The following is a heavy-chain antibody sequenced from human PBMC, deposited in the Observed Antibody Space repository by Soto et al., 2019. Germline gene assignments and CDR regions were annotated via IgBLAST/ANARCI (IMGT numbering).Heavy chain of an antibody. J-gene: IGHJ6*02. Sequence: GASVKVSCKASGGTFSSYAISWVRQAPGQGLEWMGGIIPIFGTANYAQKFQGRVTITADESTSTAYMELSSLRSEDTAVYYCAREIAVAGTGRHYYYYYGMDVWGQGTTVTVSS. CDR1: GGTFSSYA. CDR2: IIPIFGTA. CDR3: AREIAVAGTGRHYYYYYGMDV. D-gene: IGHD6-19*01. V-gene: IGHV1-69*13.